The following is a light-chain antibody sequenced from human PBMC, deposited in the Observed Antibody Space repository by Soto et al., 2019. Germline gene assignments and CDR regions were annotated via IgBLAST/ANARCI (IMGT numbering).Light chain of an antibody. Sequence: DIQMTQSPSSLSASAGDRVTITCRASQSISRYLNWYQQKTGEAPSLLIYGASSLQSGVPSRFRGSGSGTDFTLTITSLQPEDIATYYCQHSYDSIPRTFGQGTKVEIK. CDR3: QHSYDSIPRT. CDR2: GAS. J-gene: IGKJ1*01. CDR1: QSISRY. V-gene: IGKV1-39*01.